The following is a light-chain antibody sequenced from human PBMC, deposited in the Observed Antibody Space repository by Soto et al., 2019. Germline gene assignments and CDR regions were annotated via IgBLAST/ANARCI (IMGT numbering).Light chain of an antibody. CDR2: DVT. CDR3: NSYTSSSTYV. V-gene: IGLV2-14*03. J-gene: IGLJ1*01. Sequence: QSVRTQPASVSGSPGQSFTISCTGTSSDVGGFNYVSWYQQHSGKAPKLMIYDVTNRPSGVSYRFSGSKSGNTASLTISGLQAEDEADYSCNSYTSSSTYVFGTGTKVTVL. CDR1: SSDVGGFNY.